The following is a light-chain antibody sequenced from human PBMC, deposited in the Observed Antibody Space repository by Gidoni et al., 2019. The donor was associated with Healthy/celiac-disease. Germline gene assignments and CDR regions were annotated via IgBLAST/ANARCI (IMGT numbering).Light chain of an antibody. CDR2: AAS. Sequence: DIQLTQSPSFLSASVGDRVTITCRASQGISSYLAWYQQKPGKAPKLLIYAASTLQSGVTSRFSGSGSGTEFTLTISSLQPEEFATYYCKQLNSYSYTFGQGTKLEIK. J-gene: IGKJ2*01. CDR3: KQLNSYSYT. V-gene: IGKV1-9*01. CDR1: QGISSY.